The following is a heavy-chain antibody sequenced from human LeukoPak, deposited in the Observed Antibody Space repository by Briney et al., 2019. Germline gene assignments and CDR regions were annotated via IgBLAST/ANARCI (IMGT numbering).Heavy chain of an antibody. CDR2: ISGSGGST. D-gene: IGHD3-16*02. Sequence: GGTLRVSCAASGFTISSFGMIWVRQAPGKGLEWVLAISGSGGSTYYADSVKVRFTISMDNSKNTLYLQMNSLRAEDTAVYYCARPFYYGYVRGSYRAEGFDYWGQGTLVTVSS. J-gene: IGHJ4*02. CDR3: ARPFYYGYVRGSYRAEGFDY. CDR1: GFTISSFG. V-gene: IGHV3-23*01.